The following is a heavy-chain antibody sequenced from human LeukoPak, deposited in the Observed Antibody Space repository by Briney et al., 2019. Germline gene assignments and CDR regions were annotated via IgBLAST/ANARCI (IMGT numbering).Heavy chain of an antibody. Sequence: ASVKVSCKTFGYTFTSFGISWVRQAPGQGLEWMGWISGYNGKTNYDQKFQGRVTLTTDTSTSTAYLQLTSLRSDDTAVYFCARIAATDILYTDYWGQGTLVTVS. D-gene: IGHD6-25*01. CDR1: GYTFTSFG. V-gene: IGHV1-18*01. CDR3: ARIAATDILYTDY. J-gene: IGHJ4*02. CDR2: ISGYNGKT.